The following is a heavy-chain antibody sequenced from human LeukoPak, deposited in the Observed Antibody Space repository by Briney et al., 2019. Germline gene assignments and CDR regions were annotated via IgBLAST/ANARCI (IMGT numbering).Heavy chain of an antibody. J-gene: IGHJ3*02. Sequence: SEILSLTCAVYGGSFSGYYWSWIRQPPGKGLEWIGEINHSGSTNYNPSLKSRVTISVDTSKNQFSLKLSSVTAADTAVYYCASVDTAAFDIWGQGTMVTVSS. V-gene: IGHV4-34*01. CDR1: GGSFSGYY. CDR3: ASVDTAAFDI. D-gene: IGHD5-18*01. CDR2: INHSGST.